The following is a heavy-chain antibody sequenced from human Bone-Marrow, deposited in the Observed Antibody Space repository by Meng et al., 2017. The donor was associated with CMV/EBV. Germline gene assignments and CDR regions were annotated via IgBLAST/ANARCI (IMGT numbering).Heavy chain of an antibody. CDR1: GFTVSSNY. V-gene: IGHV3-53*01. J-gene: IGHJ6*02. CDR3: ASYNHCSSTSCYEMYYYYYGMDV. CDR2: IYSGGST. D-gene: IGHD2-2*01. Sequence: GESLKISCAASGFTVSSNYMSWVRQAPGKGLEWVSVIYSGGSTYYADSVKGRFTISRDNSKNTLYLQMNSLRAEDTAVYYCASYNHCSSTSCYEMYYYYYGMDVWGQGTTVTVSS.